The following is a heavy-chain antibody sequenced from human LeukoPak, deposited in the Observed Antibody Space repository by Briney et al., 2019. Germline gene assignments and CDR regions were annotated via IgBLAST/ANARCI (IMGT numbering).Heavy chain of an antibody. V-gene: IGHV4-59*01. D-gene: IGHD4-17*01. Sequence: SEALSLTCTVSGGSISSYYWSWIRQPPGKGLEWIGYIYYSGSTNYNPSLKSRVTISVDTSKNQFSLKLSSVTAADTAVYYCARSYGDFTFDYWGQGTLVTVSS. CDR1: GGSISSYY. CDR3: ARSYGDFTFDY. J-gene: IGHJ4*02. CDR2: IYYSGST.